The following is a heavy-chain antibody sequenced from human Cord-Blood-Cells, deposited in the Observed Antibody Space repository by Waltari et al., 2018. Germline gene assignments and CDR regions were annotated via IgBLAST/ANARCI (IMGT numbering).Heavy chain of an antibody. V-gene: IGHV6-1*01. CDR2: TYYWSKWYN. D-gene: IGHD2-2*01. J-gene: IGHJ3*02. CDR1: GARVSCNSAA. Sequence: QVPLQQSGPGLVKPSQPLSLTCAISGARVSCNSAAWNWIRQSPSRGLEWLGRTYYWSKWYNDYAVSVKSRITINPDTSKNQFSLQLNSVTPEDTAGYYCARAGYGSSTSCYAFDIWGQGTMVTVSS. CDR3: ARAGYGSSTSCYAFDI.